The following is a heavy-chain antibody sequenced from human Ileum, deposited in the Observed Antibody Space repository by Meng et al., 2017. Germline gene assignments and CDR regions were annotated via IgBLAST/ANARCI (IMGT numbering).Heavy chain of an antibody. CDR2: VYYSGHT. J-gene: IGHJ4*02. V-gene: IGHV4-61*03. Sequence: HAHLRQSGPGLVRPSDTLSLTCTVSGDSVSSDNYYWSWIRQPPGKGLEWIGYVYYSGHTDCNPSLKSRLSISIDTSKNHFSLKLSSVTAADTAVYYCARTPLYSGSYYFDPWGQGALVTVSS. CDR3: ARTPLYSGSYYFDP. CDR1: GDSVSSDNYY. D-gene: IGHD1-26*01.